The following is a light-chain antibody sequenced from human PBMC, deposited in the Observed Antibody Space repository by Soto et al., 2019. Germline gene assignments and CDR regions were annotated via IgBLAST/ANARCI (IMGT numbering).Light chain of an antibody. Sequence: EIVLTQSPGTLSLSPGERGTLSCRASQSVSSSFLAWYQQKPGQAPRLLIYGASSRATGIPDRFSGSGSGTDFTLTISRLEPEDCAVYYCQHYGSSLWTFGQGTKVEIK. CDR2: GAS. V-gene: IGKV3-20*01. J-gene: IGKJ1*01. CDR3: QHYGSSLWT. CDR1: QSVSSSF.